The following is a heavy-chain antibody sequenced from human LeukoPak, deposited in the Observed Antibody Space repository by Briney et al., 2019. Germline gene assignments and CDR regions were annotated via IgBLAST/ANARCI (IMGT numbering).Heavy chain of an antibody. Sequence: GGSLRLSCAASGFFVNNHYMSWVRQAPGKGLEWVSSISSSSSYIYYADSVKGRFTISRDNAKNSLYLQMNSLRAEDTAVYYCAREVSQLLRHFDYWGQGTLVTVSS. J-gene: IGHJ4*02. CDR3: AREVSQLLRHFDY. V-gene: IGHV3-21*01. CDR2: ISSSSSYI. D-gene: IGHD2-2*01. CDR1: GFFVNNHY.